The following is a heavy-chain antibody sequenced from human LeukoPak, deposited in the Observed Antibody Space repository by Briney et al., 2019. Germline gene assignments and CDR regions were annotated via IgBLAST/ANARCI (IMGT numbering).Heavy chain of an antibody. CDR3: AGNYYESSGYLDY. V-gene: IGHV3-53*04. CDR1: GFTVSGNY. J-gene: IGHJ4*02. D-gene: IGHD3-22*01. Sequence: GESLRLSCAASGFTVSGNYMIWVRQAPGKGLEWVSVIYSSGTTFYADSVKGRFTISRHSSKNTLYLQMNSLRADDTAVYYCAGNYYESSGYLDYWGQGTLVTVS. CDR2: IYSSGTT.